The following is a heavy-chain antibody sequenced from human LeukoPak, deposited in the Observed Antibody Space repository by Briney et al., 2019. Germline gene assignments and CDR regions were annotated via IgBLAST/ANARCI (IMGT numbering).Heavy chain of an antibody. D-gene: IGHD5-12*01. CDR2: ISSSSSYI. CDR3: ARESGYDYFDY. Sequence: GSLRLSFASSGFTFITNSMNWVRQPPGKGRGWVSSISSSSSYIYYADSVKGRFTISRDNAKNSLYLQMNSLRAEDTAVYYCARESGYDYFDYWGQGTLVTVSS. V-gene: IGHV3-21*01. CDR1: GFTFITNS. J-gene: IGHJ4*02.